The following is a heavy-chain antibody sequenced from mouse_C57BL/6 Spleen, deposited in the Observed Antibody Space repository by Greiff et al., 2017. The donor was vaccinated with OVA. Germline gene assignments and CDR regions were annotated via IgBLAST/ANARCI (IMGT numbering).Heavy chain of an antibody. V-gene: IGHV1-61*01. CDR2: IYPSDSET. CDR1: GYTFTSYW. J-gene: IGHJ3*01. CDR3: ARSHDGYVAY. D-gene: IGHD2-3*01. Sequence: QVQLQQPGAELVRPGSSVKLSCKASGYTFTSYWMDWVKQRPGQGLEWIGNIYPSDSETHYNQKFKDKATLTVDKSSITAYMQLSSLTSEDSAVYYCARSHDGYVAYWGQGTLVTVSA.